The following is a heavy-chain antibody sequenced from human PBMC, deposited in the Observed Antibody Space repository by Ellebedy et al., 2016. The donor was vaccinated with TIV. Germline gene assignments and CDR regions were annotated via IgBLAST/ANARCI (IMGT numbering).Heavy chain of an antibody. CDR2: INSDGSST. CDR3: AKLGFDILTGSGGMDV. CDR1: GVTVTTTY. J-gene: IGHJ6*02. V-gene: IGHV3-74*01. D-gene: IGHD3-9*01. Sequence: GGSLRLSCAAFGVTVTTTYVSWVRQAPGKGLVWVSRINSDGSSTSYADSVKGRFTISRDNSMDTLYLQMNSLGVGDTAVYYWAKLGFDILTGSGGMDVWGQGTTVTVSS.